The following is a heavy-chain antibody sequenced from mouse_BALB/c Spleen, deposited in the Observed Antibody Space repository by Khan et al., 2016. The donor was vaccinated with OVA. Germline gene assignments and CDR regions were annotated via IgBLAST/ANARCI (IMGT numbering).Heavy chain of an antibody. Sequence: VQLQESGPELVKPGASVKMSCKASGYTFTYYVITWVKQRTGPGLEWIGEIYPGSDNAYSNERFKGKATLTADKSSNTTHMQLSSLTSEDSAVYFCARGDGYYVYFDYWGQGTTLTVSS. J-gene: IGHJ2*01. V-gene: IGHV1-81*01. CDR1: GYTFTYYV. CDR3: ARGDGYYVYFDY. D-gene: IGHD2-3*01. CDR2: IYPGSDNA.